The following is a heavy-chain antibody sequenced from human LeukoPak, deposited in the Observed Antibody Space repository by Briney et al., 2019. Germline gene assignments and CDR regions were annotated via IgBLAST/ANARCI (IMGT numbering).Heavy chain of an antibody. CDR1: GGTFSSYA. J-gene: IGHJ4*02. CDR2: IIPIFGTA. D-gene: IGHD6-19*01. CDR3: ARTHRAGIAVAGTDY. Sequence: KVSCKASGGTFSSYAISWVRQAPGQGLEWMGGIIPIFGTANYAQKFQGRVTITADESTSTAYMELSSLRSEDTAVYYCARTHRAGIAVAGTDYWGQGTLVTVSS. V-gene: IGHV1-69*01.